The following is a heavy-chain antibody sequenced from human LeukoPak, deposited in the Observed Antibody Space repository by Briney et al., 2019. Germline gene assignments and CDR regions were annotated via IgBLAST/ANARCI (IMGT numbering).Heavy chain of an antibody. Sequence: HTGGSLRLSCAASGFTFSSYSMNWVRQAPGKGLEWVSYISSSSSTIYYADSVKGRFTISRDNAKNSLYLQMNSLRAEDTAVYYCARDMAGMDFDYWGQGTLVTVSS. CDR1: GFTFSSYS. V-gene: IGHV3-48*01. CDR3: ARDMAGMDFDY. CDR2: ISSSSSTI. J-gene: IGHJ4*02. D-gene: IGHD3-10*01.